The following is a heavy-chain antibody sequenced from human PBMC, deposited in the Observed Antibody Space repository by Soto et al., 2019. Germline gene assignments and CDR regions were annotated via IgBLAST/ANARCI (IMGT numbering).Heavy chain of an antibody. CDR1: GGSISSYY. CDR3: ARTPVGTYYDFWSGNKGFYMDV. Sequence: SETLSLTCTVSGGSISSYYWSWIRQPPGKGLEWIGYIYYSGSTNYNPSLKSRVTISVDTSKNQFSLKLSSVTAADTAVYYCARTPVGTYYDFWSGNKGFYMDVWGKGTTVTVSS. V-gene: IGHV4-59*01. CDR2: IYYSGST. J-gene: IGHJ6*03. D-gene: IGHD3-3*01.